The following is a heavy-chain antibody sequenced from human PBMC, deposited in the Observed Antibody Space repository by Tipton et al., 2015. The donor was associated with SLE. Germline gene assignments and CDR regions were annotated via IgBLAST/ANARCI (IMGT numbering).Heavy chain of an antibody. CDR2: INHSGST. D-gene: IGHD2-2*01. CDR3: ASLGDCSSTSCYLFDY. V-gene: IGHV4-34*01. CDR1: GGSFSGYY. Sequence: TLSLTCAVYGGSFSGYYWSWICQPPGKGLEWIGEINHSGSTNYNPPLKSRVTISVDTSKNQFSLKLSSVTAADTAVYYCASLGDCSSTSCYLFDYWGQGTLVTVSS. J-gene: IGHJ4*02.